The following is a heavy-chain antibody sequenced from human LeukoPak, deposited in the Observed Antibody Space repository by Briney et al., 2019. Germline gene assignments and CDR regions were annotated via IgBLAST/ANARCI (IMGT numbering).Heavy chain of an antibody. CDR3: ARAYKDRSLAGKKEFFQH. CDR1: GFTFDNYA. CDR2: ISWNSGTI. J-gene: IGHJ1*01. V-gene: IGHV3-9*01. Sequence: GGSLRLSCAASGFTFDNYAMNWVRQVPGKGLEWISLISWNSGTIGYADSVKGRLTISRDNANNFLYLQMNSLRAEDTALYYCARAYKDRSLAGKKEFFQHWGQGTLVTVSS. D-gene: IGHD6-19*01.